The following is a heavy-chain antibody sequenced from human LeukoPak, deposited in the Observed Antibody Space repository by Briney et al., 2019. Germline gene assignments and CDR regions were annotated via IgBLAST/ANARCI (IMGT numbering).Heavy chain of an antibody. J-gene: IGHJ4*02. Sequence: PSETLSLTCTVSGGPISSYYWNWIRQSPSRGLEWLGRTYSRSKWFNDYALSVKSRIAINPDTSKNQFSLHLTSVTPDDTAVYYCARGTGSLDYWGQGTLVTVSS. CDR1: GGPISSYY. V-gene: IGHV6-1*01. CDR3: ARGTGSLDY. D-gene: IGHD1-26*01. CDR2: TYSRSKWFN.